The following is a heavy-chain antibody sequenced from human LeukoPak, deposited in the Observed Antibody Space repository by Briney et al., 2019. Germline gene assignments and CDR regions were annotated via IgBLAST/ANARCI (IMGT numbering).Heavy chain of an antibody. J-gene: IGHJ4*02. Sequence: PGGSLRLSCAASGFTFDDYAMHWVRQAPGKGLEWVSGISWNSGSIGYADSVKGRFTISRDNAKNSLYLQMNSLRAEDMALYYCAKAQGGAAAGTYFDYWGQGTLVTVSS. V-gene: IGHV3-9*03. CDR2: ISWNSGSI. CDR3: AKAQGGAAAGTYFDY. D-gene: IGHD6-13*01. CDR1: GFTFDDYA.